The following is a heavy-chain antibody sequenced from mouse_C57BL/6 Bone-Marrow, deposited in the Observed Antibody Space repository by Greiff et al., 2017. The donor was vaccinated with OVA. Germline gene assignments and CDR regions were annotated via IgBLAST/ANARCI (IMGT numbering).Heavy chain of an antibody. CDR2: ISNGGGRT. J-gene: IGHJ3*01. CDR1: GFTFSDYY. D-gene: IGHD2-3*01. CDR3: ARIYDGYSWFAY. V-gene: IGHV5-12*01. Sequence: EVQGVESGGGLVQPGGSLKLSCAASGFTFSDYYMYWVRQTPEKRLEWVAYISNGGGRTYYPDTVKGRFTISRDNAKNTLYLQLSRLKSEDTAMYYCARIYDGYSWFAYWGQGTLVTVSA.